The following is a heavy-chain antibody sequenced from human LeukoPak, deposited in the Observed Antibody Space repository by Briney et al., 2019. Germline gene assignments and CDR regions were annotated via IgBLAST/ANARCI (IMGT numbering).Heavy chain of an antibody. D-gene: IGHD3-10*01. J-gene: IGHJ4*02. Sequence: GSLRLSCAASGFTFRTYWMTWVRQAPGKGLEWVANINQDGSEKHYVDSVKGRFTISRDNGKNSLYLQMNSLRVEDTAVYYCVRSRGGYWGQGALVTVSS. CDR2: INQDGSEK. CDR1: GFTFRTYW. V-gene: IGHV3-7*01. CDR3: VRSRGGY.